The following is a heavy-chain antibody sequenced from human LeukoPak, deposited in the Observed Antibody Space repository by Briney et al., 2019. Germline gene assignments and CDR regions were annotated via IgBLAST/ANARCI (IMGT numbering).Heavy chain of an antibody. J-gene: IGHJ4*02. CDR2: INPNSGGT. CDR1: GYTFTVYY. CDR3: ALAIGSGLYYFDY. V-gene: IGHV1-2*02. Sequence: GASVKVSCKASGYTFTVYYMHWVRQAPGQGLEWMGWINPNSGGTNYAQKFQGRVTMTRDTSISTAYMELSRLRSDDTAVYYCALAIGSGLYYFDYWGQGTLVTVSS. D-gene: IGHD3-10*01.